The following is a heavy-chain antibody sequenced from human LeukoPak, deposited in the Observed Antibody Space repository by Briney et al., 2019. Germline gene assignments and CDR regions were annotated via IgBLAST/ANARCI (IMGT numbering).Heavy chain of an antibody. D-gene: IGHD3-10*01. CDR1: GFTFSSYW. V-gene: IGHV3-74*01. CDR3: ARDRGSYYYYYMDV. Sequence: PGGSLRLSCAASGFTFSSYWMHWVRQAPGEGLVWVSRINSDGSSTSYADSVKGRFTISRDNAKNTLYLQMNSLRAEDTAVYYCARDRGSYYYYYMDVWGKGTTVTVSS. CDR2: INSDGSST. J-gene: IGHJ6*03.